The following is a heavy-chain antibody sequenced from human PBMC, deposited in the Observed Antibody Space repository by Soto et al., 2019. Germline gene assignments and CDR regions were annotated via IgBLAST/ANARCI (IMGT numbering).Heavy chain of an antibody. D-gene: IGHD6-19*01. Sequence: QLQLQESGSGLVKPSQTLSLTCAVSGGSISSGGYSWSWIRQPPGKGLEWIGYIYHSGTYYNPSLKRRVTISVDRSKNQFSLKLSSVTAADTAVYYGARAGGLGAVAVDYWGQGTLVTVSS. CDR3: ARAGGLGAVAVDY. V-gene: IGHV4-30-2*01. CDR1: GGSISSGGYS. CDR2: IYHSGT. J-gene: IGHJ4*02.